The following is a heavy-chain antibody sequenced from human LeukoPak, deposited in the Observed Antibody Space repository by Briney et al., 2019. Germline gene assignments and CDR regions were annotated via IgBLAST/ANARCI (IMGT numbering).Heavy chain of an antibody. CDR1: GGSFSGYY. CDR3: ARGQSDSSGYFDY. Sequence: PSETLSLTCAVYGGSFSGYYWSWIRQPPGKGLEWIGEINHSGSTNYNPSLKSRVTISVGTPKNQFSLKLSSVTAADTAVYYCARGQSDSSGYFDYWGQGTLVTVSS. V-gene: IGHV4-34*01. J-gene: IGHJ4*02. CDR2: INHSGST. D-gene: IGHD3-22*01.